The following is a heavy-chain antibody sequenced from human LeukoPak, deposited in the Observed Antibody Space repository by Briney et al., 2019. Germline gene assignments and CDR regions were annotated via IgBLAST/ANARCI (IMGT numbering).Heavy chain of an antibody. CDR1: GGSISSYY. D-gene: IGHD3-22*01. V-gene: IGHV4-59*08. Sequence: TSETLSLTCTVSGGSISSYYWSWIRQPPGKGLEWIGYIYYSESTNYNPSLKSRVTISVDTSKNQFSLKLSSVTAADAAMYYCARHSERSGYWNYWGQGTLVTVSS. J-gene: IGHJ4*02. CDR3: ARHSERSGYWNY. CDR2: IYYSEST.